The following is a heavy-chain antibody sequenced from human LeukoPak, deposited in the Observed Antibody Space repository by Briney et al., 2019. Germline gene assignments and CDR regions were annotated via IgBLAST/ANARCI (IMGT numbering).Heavy chain of an antibody. CDR2: IYYSGST. Sequence: SETLSLTCTVSGGSISSYYWSWIRQPPGKGLEWIGYIYYSGSTNYNPSLKSRLTISVDTSKNQFSLKLSSVTAADTAIYYCARGWPSFDYWGQGTPVTVSS. D-gene: IGHD6-13*01. J-gene: IGHJ4*02. CDR1: GGSISSYY. V-gene: IGHV4-59*01. CDR3: ARGWPSFDY.